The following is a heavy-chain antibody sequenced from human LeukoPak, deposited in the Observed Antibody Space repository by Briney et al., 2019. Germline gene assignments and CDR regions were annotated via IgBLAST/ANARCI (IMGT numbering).Heavy chain of an antibody. CDR3: ARARPKYYDYVWGSYRQYNWFDP. J-gene: IGHJ5*02. CDR2: IYYSGST. V-gene: IGHV4-39*07. D-gene: IGHD3-16*02. Sequence: SETLSLTCTVSGGSISSSSYYWGWIRQPPGKGLEWIGSIYYSGSTYYNPSLKSRVTISVDTSKNQFSLKLSSVTAADTAVYYCARARPKYYDYVWGSYRQYNWFDPWGQGTLVTVSS. CDR1: GGSISSSSYY.